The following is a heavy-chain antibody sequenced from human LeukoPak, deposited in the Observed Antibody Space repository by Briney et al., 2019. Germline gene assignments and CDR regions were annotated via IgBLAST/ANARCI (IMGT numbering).Heavy chain of an antibody. D-gene: IGHD6-13*01. CDR3: ARVLIAVAGIGWFDP. CDR2: IYYSGST. V-gene: IGHV4-61*01. J-gene: IGHJ5*02. Sequence: PSETLSLTCTVSGGSISSGSYYWSWIRQPPGKGLEWIGYIYYSGSTNYNPSLKSRVTISVDTSKNQFSLKLSSVTAADTAVYYCARVLIAVAGIGWFDPWGQGTLVTVSS. CDR1: GGSISSGSYY.